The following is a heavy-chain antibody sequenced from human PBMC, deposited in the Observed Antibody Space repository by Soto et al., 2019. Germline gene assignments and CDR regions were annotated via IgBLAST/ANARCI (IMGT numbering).Heavy chain of an antibody. CDR3: ARAATFDY. V-gene: IGHV4-59*01. CDR2: IYYSGST. CDR1: GGSISSYY. Sequence: SETLSLTCTVSGGSISSYYWSWIRQPPGKGLEWIGYIYYSGSTNYNPSLKSRVTISVDTSKNQFSLKLSSVTAADTAVYYCARAATFDYWGQGTLVTVSS. J-gene: IGHJ4*02.